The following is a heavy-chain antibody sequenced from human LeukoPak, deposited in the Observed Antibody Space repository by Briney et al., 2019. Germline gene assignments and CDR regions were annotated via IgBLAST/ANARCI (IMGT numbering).Heavy chain of an antibody. CDR1: GYTFTGYY. CDR2: INPNSGGT. Sequence: RASVTVSCTASGYTFTGYYMHWVRQAPGQGVEWMGWINPNSGGTNYAQKFQGRVTITRDTSISTAYMELSRLRSDDTAVYYCASSITMVRGVIRLRGYYYYMDVWGKGTTVTISS. D-gene: IGHD3-10*01. CDR3: ASSITMVRGVIRLRGYYYYMDV. J-gene: IGHJ6*03. V-gene: IGHV1-2*02.